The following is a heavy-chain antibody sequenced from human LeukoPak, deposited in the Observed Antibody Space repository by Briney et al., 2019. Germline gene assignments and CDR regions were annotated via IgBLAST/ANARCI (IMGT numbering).Heavy chain of an antibody. V-gene: IGHV3-48*01. CDR1: EFTFSTYS. Sequence: GGSLRLSCATSEFTFSTYSMNWVRQAPGRGLEWISYISSTSSAIYYADSVKGRFTISRDNAKSSLYLQMNSLRAEDTAVYYCAGSSGYYYAYFDYWGQGTLVTVSS. CDR2: ISSTSSAI. J-gene: IGHJ4*02. D-gene: IGHD3-22*01. CDR3: AGSSGYYYAYFDY.